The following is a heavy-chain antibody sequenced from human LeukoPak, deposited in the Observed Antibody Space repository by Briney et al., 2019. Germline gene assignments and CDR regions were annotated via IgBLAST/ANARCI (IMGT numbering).Heavy chain of an antibody. J-gene: IGHJ4*02. CDR2: ISGSGSGGGGST. D-gene: IGHD3-10*01. CDR1: GFTFSTYA. Sequence: PGGSLRLSCAASGFTFSTYAMSWVRQAPGKGLEWVSTISGSGSGGGGSTYYADSVKGRFTISRDNSKNTLYLQMNSLRTEDTAVYYCAPEGLVGFGELSKWGQGTLVTVSS. V-gene: IGHV3-23*01. CDR3: APEGLVGFGELSK.